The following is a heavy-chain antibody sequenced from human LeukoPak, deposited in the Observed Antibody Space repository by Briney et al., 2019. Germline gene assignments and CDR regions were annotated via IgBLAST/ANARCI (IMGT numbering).Heavy chain of an antibody. V-gene: IGHV3-23*01. J-gene: IGHJ4*02. CDR3: AKAEGYYGSGSPDYFDH. D-gene: IGHD3-10*01. CDR1: GFTFSSYA. CDR2: LSGSGVNI. Sequence: GGSLRLSCAASGFTFSSYAMTWVRQAPGKGLEWVSSLSGSGVNIFYADSVKGRFTISRDNSQNTVFLQMNSLRAEDTAVYFCAKAEGYYGSGSPDYFDHWGQGTLVTVSS.